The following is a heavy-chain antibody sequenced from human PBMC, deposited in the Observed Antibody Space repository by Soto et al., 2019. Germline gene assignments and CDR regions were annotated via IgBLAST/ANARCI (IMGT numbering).Heavy chain of an antibody. Sequence: ASVKVSCKASGYTFTSYAMHWVRQAPGQRLEWMGWINAGNGNTKYSQKFQGRVTITRDTSASTAYMELSSLRSEDTAVYYCARGPLGYCSGGSCYWFDPWGQGTLVTVSS. CDR2: INAGNGNT. D-gene: IGHD2-15*01. J-gene: IGHJ5*02. CDR3: ARGPLGYCSGGSCYWFDP. CDR1: GYTFTSYA. V-gene: IGHV1-3*01.